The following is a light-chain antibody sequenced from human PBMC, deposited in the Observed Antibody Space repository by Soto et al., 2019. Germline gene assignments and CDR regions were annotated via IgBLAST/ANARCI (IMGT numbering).Light chain of an antibody. CDR2: DVT. J-gene: IGLJ1*01. Sequence: QSALTQPSSVSGSPGQSITISSPRTSSDVGGYNYVSWYQQHPGKAPKLIICDVTNRPSGVSNRFSGSKSGNAASLTISGLQAEDEADYYCSSFTTTSTYVFGTGTKVTVL. CDR3: SSFTTTSTYV. V-gene: IGLV2-14*01. CDR1: SSDVGGYNY.